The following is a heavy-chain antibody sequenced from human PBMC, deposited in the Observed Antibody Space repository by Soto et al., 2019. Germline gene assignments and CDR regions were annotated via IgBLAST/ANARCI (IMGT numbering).Heavy chain of an antibody. V-gene: IGHV3-7*01. D-gene: IGHD5-12*01. Sequence: VLLVESGGDLVRPGGSLRLSCSVSGLTLSHYCINWVRQAPGKGLEWVANIKRDGSEGNYVDSVKGRFTLSRDNAKNSVYLEMTSLRDEDTAVYYCATGEAGHDVGYLDSWGQGTLVTVSS. CDR2: IKRDGSEG. CDR3: ATGEAGHDVGYLDS. CDR1: GLTLSHYC. J-gene: IGHJ4*02.